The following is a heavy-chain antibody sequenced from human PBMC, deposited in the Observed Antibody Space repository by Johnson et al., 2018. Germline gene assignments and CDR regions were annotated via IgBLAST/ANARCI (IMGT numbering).Heavy chain of an antibody. CDR1: GFTFKNHA. J-gene: IGHJ3*02. CDR3: ARHYYDTTAGFDWADAFDI. CDR2: IGGNGGSK. Sequence: VQLQESGGGLGQPGGSXRLSCAASGFTFKNHAMTWVRQAPGKGLEWVSGIGGNGGSKHNADSVEGRFTIPRDNLKSMLYLEMNSLRVDDPAVYYCARHYYDTTAGFDWADAFDIWGQGTMVTVS. D-gene: IGHD3-22*01. V-gene: IGHV3-23*01.